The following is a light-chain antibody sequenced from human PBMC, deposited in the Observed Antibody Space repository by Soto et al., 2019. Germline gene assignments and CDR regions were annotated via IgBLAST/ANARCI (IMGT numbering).Light chain of an antibody. V-gene: IGLV2-14*01. J-gene: IGLJ2*01. Sequence: QSALTQPASVSGSPGQSITISCTGTSSDVGGYNYVSWYQQHPGKAPKLMIYDVSNRPSGVSNRFSGSKSGNTASLTISWLQAEDEADYSCSSYTSSSTVVFGGGTKLTVL. CDR1: SSDVGGYNY. CDR3: SSYTSSSTVV. CDR2: DVS.